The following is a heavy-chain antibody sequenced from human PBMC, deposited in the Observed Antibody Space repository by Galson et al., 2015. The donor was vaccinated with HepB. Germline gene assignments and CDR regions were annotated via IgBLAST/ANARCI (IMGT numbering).Heavy chain of an antibody. CDR2: TYYKSKWYN. Sequence: CAISGDSVSSNSATWNWIRQSPSRGLEWLGRTYYKSKWYNDYAVSVRGRIRINPDTSKNQISLQLNSVTPDDTAVYYCAREEVTMVRGIIYNYYGMGVWGQGTTVTVPS. J-gene: IGHJ6*02. D-gene: IGHD3-10*01. CDR3: AREEVTMVRGIIYNYYGMGV. V-gene: IGHV6-1*01. CDR1: GDSVSSNSAT.